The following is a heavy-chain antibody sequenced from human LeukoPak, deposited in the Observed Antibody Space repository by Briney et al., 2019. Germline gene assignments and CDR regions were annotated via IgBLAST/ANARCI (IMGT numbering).Heavy chain of an antibody. V-gene: IGHV4-34*01. Sequence: SETLSLTCAVYGGSFSGYYWSWIRQPPGKGLEWIGEINHSGSTNYNPSFKSRVTISVDTSKNQFSLKLSSVTAADTAVYYCARGSSSWYFERGFDPWGQGTLVTVSS. J-gene: IGHJ5*02. CDR1: GGSFSGYY. D-gene: IGHD6-13*01. CDR3: ARGSSSWYFERGFDP. CDR2: INHSGST.